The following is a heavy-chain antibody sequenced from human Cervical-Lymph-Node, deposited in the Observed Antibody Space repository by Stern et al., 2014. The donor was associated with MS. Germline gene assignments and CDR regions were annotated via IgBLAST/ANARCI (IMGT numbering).Heavy chain of an antibody. J-gene: IGHJ4*02. CDR2: IKSNTDGGTT. Sequence: VQLVESGGGLVKPGGSLRLSCATSGFSFSNAWMSWVRQAPGKGLEWVGRIKSNTDGGTTDYAAPVKGRFTMSRDDSKDTLYLQMNSXXXXXXAVYYCATDLVVITTNFDYWGQGTLVT. CDR3: ATDLVVITTNFDY. D-gene: IGHD3-22*01. V-gene: IGHV3-15*01. CDR1: GFSFSNAW.